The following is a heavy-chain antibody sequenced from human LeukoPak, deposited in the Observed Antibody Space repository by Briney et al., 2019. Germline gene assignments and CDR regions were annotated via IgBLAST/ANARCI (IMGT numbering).Heavy chain of an antibody. CDR1: GFTFSRTW. V-gene: IGHV3-74*03. D-gene: IGHD5-12*01. J-gene: IGHJ6*03. CDR3: ARLYSGYGNYYYYMDV. Sequence: PGGSLRLSCEASGFTFSRTWMHWVRQGPGKGLLWLSRIESGGTTMYAESVKGRFTISRDNAKNTICLQMNSLRAEDTAVYYCARLYSGYGNYYYYMDVWGKGTTVTVSS. CDR2: IESGGTT.